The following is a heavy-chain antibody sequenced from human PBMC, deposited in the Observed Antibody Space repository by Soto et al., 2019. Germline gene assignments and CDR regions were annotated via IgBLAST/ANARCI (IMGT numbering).Heavy chain of an antibody. D-gene: IGHD4-17*01. CDR3: ARHLRRNWFDP. Sequence: SETLSLTCAVSGGSISSSNWWSWVRQPPGKGLEWIGEIYHSGSTNYNPSLKRRVTISVDKSKNQFSLKLSSVTAADTAVYYCARHLRRNWFDPWGQGTLVTVSS. J-gene: IGHJ5*02. CDR2: IYHSGST. V-gene: IGHV4-4*02. CDR1: GGSISSSNW.